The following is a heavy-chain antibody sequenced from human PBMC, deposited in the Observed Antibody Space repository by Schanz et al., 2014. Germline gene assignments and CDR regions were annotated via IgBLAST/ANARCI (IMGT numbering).Heavy chain of an antibody. Sequence: QVRLVQSGAEVKKPGSSVKVSCKSSGATFNSYAFGWVRQAPGQGLEWMGWINPSSGGTNYAQKFQGRVTMTRDTSISKAYMELTSLRSHDTAVYYCATLRAPYFYVSGSYSWGQGTLVTVSS. CDR1: GATFNSYA. CDR2: INPSSGGT. V-gene: IGHV1-2*02. CDR3: ATLRAPYFYVSGSYS. D-gene: IGHD3-10*01. J-gene: IGHJ5*02.